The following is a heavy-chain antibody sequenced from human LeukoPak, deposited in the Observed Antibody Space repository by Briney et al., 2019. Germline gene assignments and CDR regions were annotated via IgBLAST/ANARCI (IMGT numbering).Heavy chain of an antibody. J-gene: IGHJ2*01. D-gene: IGHD1-1*01. V-gene: IGHV3-21*01. CDR3: ARGLGLRTGNWYFDL. CDR1: RFTFNIYS. CDR2: ISSGSSYI. Sequence: PGGSLRLSCAASRFTFNIYSMNWVREAPGKGPEWGSSISSGSSYIYYADSVKGRFTISRDNAKNSLYLQMNSLRAEDTAVYYCARGLGLRTGNWYFDLWGRGTLVTVSS.